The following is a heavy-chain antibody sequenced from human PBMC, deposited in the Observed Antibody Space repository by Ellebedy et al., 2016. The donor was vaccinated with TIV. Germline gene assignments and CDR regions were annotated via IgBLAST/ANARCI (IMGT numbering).Heavy chain of an antibody. J-gene: IGHJ5*01. CDR1: GGSITSTNW. D-gene: IGHD3-10*01. Sequence: SETLSLTCAVSGGSITSTNWWSWVRPSPGKGLEWIGEIYHRGSTTYNPSLKSRVTISVDTSKSQFSLRLTSVTAADTAVYYCARWFGELLYVKWFDSWGQGTLVTVSS. CDR2: IYHRGST. V-gene: IGHV4-4*02. CDR3: ARWFGELLYVKWFDS.